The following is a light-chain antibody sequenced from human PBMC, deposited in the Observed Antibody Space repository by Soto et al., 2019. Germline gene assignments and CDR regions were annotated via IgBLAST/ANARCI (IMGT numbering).Light chain of an antibody. CDR1: KSIRSY. CDR2: AAS. J-gene: IGKJ4*01. Sequence: QSPSYLSAAVGDRIAITCRASKSIRSYLAWYQQKPGKAPELLIYAASTLQSGVPSRFSGSGSGTDFTLTISCLQSEDFATYYCQQYYSFPLTFGGGTKVDIK. CDR3: QQYYSFPLT. V-gene: IGKV1D-8*01.